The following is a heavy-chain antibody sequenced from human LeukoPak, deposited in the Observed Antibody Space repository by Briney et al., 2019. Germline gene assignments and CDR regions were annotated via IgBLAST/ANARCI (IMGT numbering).Heavy chain of an antibody. Sequence: SVKVSCKASGGTFSSYAISWVRRAPGQGLEWMGGIIPIFGTANYAQKFQGRVTITTDESTSTAYMELSSLRSEDTAVYYCARSIIVVVPAALGSYPAGFDPWGQGTLVTVSS. J-gene: IGHJ5*02. CDR2: IIPIFGTA. CDR1: GGTFSSYA. CDR3: ARSIIVVVPAALGSYPAGFDP. V-gene: IGHV1-69*05. D-gene: IGHD2-2*01.